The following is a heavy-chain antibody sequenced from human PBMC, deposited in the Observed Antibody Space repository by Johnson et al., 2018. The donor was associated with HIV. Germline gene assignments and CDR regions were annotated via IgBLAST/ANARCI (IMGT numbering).Heavy chain of an antibody. CDR1: GFDFSSYA. J-gene: IGHJ3*02. D-gene: IGHD6-19*01. V-gene: IGHV3-23*04. CDR2: IRGSGGTT. Sequence: MLLVESGGGLVQPGGSLRLSCTTYGFDFSSYALTWVRQAPGKGLEWVSSIRGSGGTTYYADSVKGRFAISRDNSGNTLFLQMNTLRAEDTAVYYCARRFFPGITVALDAFDIWGQGTMVTVSS. CDR3: ARRFFPGITVALDAFDI.